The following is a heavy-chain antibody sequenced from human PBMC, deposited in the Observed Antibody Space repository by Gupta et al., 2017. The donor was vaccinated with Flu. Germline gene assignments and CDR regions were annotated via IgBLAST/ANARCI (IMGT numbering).Heavy chain of an antibody. CDR3: AKEGPRDGYKAPEFILGYFDY. Sequence: EVQLLESGGGLVQPGGSLRLSCAAFGFTFSSYAMSWVRQAPGKGLEWVSAISGSGGSTYYADSVKGRFTISRDNSKNTLYLQMNSLRAEDTAVYYCAKEGPRDGYKAPEFILGYFDYWGQGTLVTVSS. V-gene: IGHV3-23*01. CDR2: ISGSGGST. J-gene: IGHJ4*02. D-gene: IGHD5-12*01. CDR1: GFTFSSYA.